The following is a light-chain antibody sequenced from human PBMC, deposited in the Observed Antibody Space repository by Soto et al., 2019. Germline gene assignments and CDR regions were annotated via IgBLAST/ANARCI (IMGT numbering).Light chain of an antibody. CDR3: SSYTSSKTDV. V-gene: IGLV2-14*01. J-gene: IGLJ1*01. CDR1: SSDVGGYDF. Sequence: QSALAQPASVSGSPGQSITISCTGTSSDVGGYDFVSWYQQHPGKAPKLMISDVSNRPSGGSNRFSGSKSGNTASLTISGLQAEGEADYYCSSYTSSKTDVFVPGTQVTVL. CDR2: DVS.